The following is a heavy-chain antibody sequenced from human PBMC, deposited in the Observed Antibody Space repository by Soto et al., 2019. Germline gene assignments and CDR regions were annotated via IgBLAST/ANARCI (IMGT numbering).Heavy chain of an antibody. V-gene: IGHV3-33*01. Sequence: GGSLRLSCAASGFTFRSYCMHWVRQAPGKGLEWVAIIWYDGSNKNYADSVKGRFTISRDNAKNSLYLQMNSLRAEDTAVYYCASPGPYCSGGSCYPYYYYMDVWGKGTTVTVS. CDR3: ASPGPYCSGGSCYPYYYYMDV. CDR2: IWYDGSNK. CDR1: GFTFRSYC. J-gene: IGHJ6*03. D-gene: IGHD2-15*01.